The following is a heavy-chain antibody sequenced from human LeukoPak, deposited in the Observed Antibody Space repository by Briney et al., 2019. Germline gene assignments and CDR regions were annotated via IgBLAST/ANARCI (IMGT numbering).Heavy chain of an antibody. CDR3: ARGHFDILTASYKWTPDY. J-gene: IGHJ4*02. D-gene: IGHD3-9*01. CDR2: ISSGGTYT. CDR1: GFTFSTYN. V-gene: IGHV3-21*01. Sequence: GGSLRLSCAASGFTFSTYNMNWVRQAPGKGLEWVSSISSGGTYTYNADSVKGRFTTSRDNAKNSLSLQLSSLRAEDTAVYYCARGHFDILTASYKWTPDYWGQGILVTVSS.